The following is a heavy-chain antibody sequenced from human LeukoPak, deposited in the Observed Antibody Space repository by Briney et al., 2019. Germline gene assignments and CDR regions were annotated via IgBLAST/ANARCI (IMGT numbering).Heavy chain of an antibody. CDR3: ARDFTYYDILTGYYTSNYFDY. J-gene: IGHJ4*02. V-gene: IGHV3-48*01. CDR2: VSSSGTTT. CDR1: GFTFSSYS. D-gene: IGHD3-9*01. Sequence: GGSLRLSCAASGFTFSSYSVIWARQAPGKGLEWVSYVSSSGTTTYYADSVKGRFTISRDNGKNTLYLQMNTLRADDTAVYYCARDFTYYDILTGYYTSNYFDYWGQGTLVTVSS.